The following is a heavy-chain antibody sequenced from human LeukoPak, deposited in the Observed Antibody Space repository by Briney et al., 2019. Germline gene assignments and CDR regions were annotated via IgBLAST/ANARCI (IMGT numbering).Heavy chain of an antibody. CDR3: ARDRDLYDFWSGFAAYYFDY. V-gene: IGHV3-30*03. Sequence: GGSLRLSCAASGFTFSSYGMHWVRQAPGKGLEWVAVISYDGSNKYYADSVKGRFTISRDNSKNTLYLQMNSLRAEDTAVYYCARDRDLYDFWSGFAAYYFDYWGQGTLVTVSS. CDR1: GFTFSSYG. D-gene: IGHD3-3*01. CDR2: ISYDGSNK. J-gene: IGHJ4*02.